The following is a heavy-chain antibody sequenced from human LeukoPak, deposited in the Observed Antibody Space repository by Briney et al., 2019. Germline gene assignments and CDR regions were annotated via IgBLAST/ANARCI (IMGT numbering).Heavy chain of an antibody. J-gene: IGHJ6*04. V-gene: IGHV3-48*03. Sequence: GGSLRLSCAASGFTFSVYEMHWVRQAPGKGLEWVSYISSSGGTMYYADSVKGRFTISRDNAKTSLYLQMNSLRAEDTAVYYCAELGITMIGGVWGKGTTVTISS. D-gene: IGHD3-10*02. CDR2: ISSSGGTM. CDR3: AELGITMIGGV. CDR1: GFTFSVYE.